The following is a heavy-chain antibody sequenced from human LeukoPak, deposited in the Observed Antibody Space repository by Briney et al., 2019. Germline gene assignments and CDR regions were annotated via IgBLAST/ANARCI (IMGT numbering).Heavy chain of an antibody. CDR1: GFTFSNAW. J-gene: IGHJ5*02. V-gene: IGHV3-15*01. Sequence: GGSLRLSCAASGFTFSNAWMSWVRQAPGKGLEWVGRIKSKTDGGTTDYAAPVKGRFTISRDGSKNTLYLQMNSLKTEDTAVYYCTSSGSYHPNWFDPWGQGTLVTVSS. CDR2: IKSKTDGGTT. CDR3: TSSGSYHPNWFDP. D-gene: IGHD1-26*01.